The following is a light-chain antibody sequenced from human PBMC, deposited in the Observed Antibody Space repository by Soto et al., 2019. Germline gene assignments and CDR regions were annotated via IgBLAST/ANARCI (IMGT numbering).Light chain of an antibody. J-gene: IGKJ1*01. CDR2: KSS. V-gene: IGKV1-5*03. CDR3: QQFNTSPWT. Sequence: DIQMTQSPSTLSASEGDRVTISCRASQSVSIWLAWYQQKPGRAPKLLIYKSSILESGVPSRFSGSGSGTEFTLTISSLQPDDFATYYCQQFNTSPWTFGQGTKVDI. CDR1: QSVSIW.